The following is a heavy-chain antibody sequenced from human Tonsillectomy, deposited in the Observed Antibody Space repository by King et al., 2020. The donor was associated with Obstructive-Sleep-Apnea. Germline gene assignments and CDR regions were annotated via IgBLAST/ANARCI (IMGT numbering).Heavy chain of an antibody. V-gene: IGHV4-59*01. Sequence: VQLQESGPGLVKPSETLSLNCNVSGGSISSNYWSWIRQSPGKGLEWIGYIYYSGSTNYNPSLKSRVTILVDRSKNQFSLKLSSVTAADTAVYYCARDGGTSYFDYWGQGTLVTVSS. D-gene: IGHD1-26*01. CDR2: IYYSGST. CDR3: ARDGGTSYFDY. J-gene: IGHJ4*02. CDR1: GGSISSNY.